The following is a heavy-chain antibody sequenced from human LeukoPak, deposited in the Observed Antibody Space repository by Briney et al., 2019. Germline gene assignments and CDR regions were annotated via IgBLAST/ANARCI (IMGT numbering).Heavy chain of an antibody. J-gene: IGHJ5*02. CDR3: ARDSSSWYGGWFDP. V-gene: IGHV4-34*01. D-gene: IGHD6-13*01. Sequence: SETLSLTCAVHGGSFSGYYWSWIRQPPGKGLEWIGEINHSGSTNYNPSLKSRVTISVDTSKNQFSLKLSSVTAADTAVYYCARDSSSWYGGWFDPWGQGTLVTVSS. CDR1: GGSFSGYY. CDR2: INHSGST.